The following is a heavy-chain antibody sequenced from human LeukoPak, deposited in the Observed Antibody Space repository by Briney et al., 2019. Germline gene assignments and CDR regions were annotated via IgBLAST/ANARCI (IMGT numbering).Heavy chain of an antibody. D-gene: IGHD6-13*01. Sequence: GGSLRLSCAASGFTFDNYAMHWVRQAPGKGLEWDSGISWNSGSIGYADSVKGRFTISRDNAKNSLYLQMNSLRAEDTAVYYCAREVEGDSTWFDHNGLNWFDPWGQGTLVTVSS. CDR1: GFTFDNYA. CDR3: AREVEGDSTWFDHNGLNWFDP. J-gene: IGHJ5*02. CDR2: ISWNSGSI. V-gene: IGHV3-9*01.